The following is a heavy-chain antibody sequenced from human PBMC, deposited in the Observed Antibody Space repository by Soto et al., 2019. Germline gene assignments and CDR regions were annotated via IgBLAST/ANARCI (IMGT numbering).Heavy chain of an antibody. Sequence: SETLSLTCTVSGGSISSGVYYWSWIRHHPGKGLEWIGYIYYSGSTYYNPSLKSRVTISVDTSKNQFSLKLSSVTAADTAVYYCARTYYDFWSGYYPNWFDPWGQGTLVTVSS. CDR3: ARTYYDFWSGYYPNWFDP. V-gene: IGHV4-31*03. D-gene: IGHD3-3*01. J-gene: IGHJ5*02. CDR2: IYYSGST. CDR1: GGSISSGVYY.